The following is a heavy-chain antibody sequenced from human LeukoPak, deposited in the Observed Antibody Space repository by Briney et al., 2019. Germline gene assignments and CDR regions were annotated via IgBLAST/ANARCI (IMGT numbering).Heavy chain of an antibody. CDR1: GFTFSSYG. CDR3: AKDCRRAVVPAAMDY. CDR2: IWYDGSNK. D-gene: IGHD2-2*01. V-gene: IGHV3-33*06. Sequence: GGSLRLSCAASGFTFSSYGMHWVRQAPGKGLEWVAVIWYDGSNKYYADSVKGRFTISRDNSKNTLYLQVNSLRAEDTAVYYCAKDCRRAVVPAAMDYWGQGTLVTVSS. J-gene: IGHJ4*02.